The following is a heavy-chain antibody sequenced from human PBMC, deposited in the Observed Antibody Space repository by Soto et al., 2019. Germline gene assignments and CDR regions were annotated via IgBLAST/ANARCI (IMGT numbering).Heavy chain of an antibody. CDR2: IWYDGTSK. J-gene: IGHJ5*02. Sequence: AQLLESGGGLVQPGGSLRLSCAASGFNFNNYGMTWVRQAPGKGLEWVAVIWYDGTSKYYADSVKGRFTISRDSSKNTLYLQMNSLRAEDTAVYHCAKYYGSGITRWFDLWGQGTLVTVSS. CDR3: AKYYGSGITRWFDL. D-gene: IGHD3-10*01. V-gene: IGHV3-33*06. CDR1: GFNFNNYG.